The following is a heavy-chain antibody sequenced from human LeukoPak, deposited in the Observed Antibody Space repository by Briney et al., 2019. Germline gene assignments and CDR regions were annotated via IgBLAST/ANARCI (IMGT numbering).Heavy chain of an antibody. CDR3: ATLPERIPAAIVDY. J-gene: IGHJ4*02. D-gene: IGHD2-2*02. CDR2: ISAYNGNT. Sequence: ASVKVSCKASGYTFTSYGISWVRQAPGQGLEWMGWISAYNGNTNYAQKLQGRVTMTTDTSTSTAYMELSSLRSEDTAVYYCATLPERIPAAIVDYWGQGTLVTVSS. V-gene: IGHV1-18*01. CDR1: GYTFTSYG.